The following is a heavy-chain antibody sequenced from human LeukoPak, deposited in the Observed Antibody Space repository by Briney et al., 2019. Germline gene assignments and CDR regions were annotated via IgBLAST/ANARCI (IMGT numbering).Heavy chain of an antibody. D-gene: IGHD2-2*01. Sequence: SETLSLTCTVSGGSISSYYWSWIRQPPGKGLEWIGYIYYSGSTNYNPSLKSRVTISVDTSKNQFSLKLSSVTAADPAVYYCARVDCSSTSCGFDPWGQGTLVTVSS. CDR3: ARVDCSSTSCGFDP. CDR2: IYYSGST. CDR1: GGSISSYY. J-gene: IGHJ5*02. V-gene: IGHV4-59*01.